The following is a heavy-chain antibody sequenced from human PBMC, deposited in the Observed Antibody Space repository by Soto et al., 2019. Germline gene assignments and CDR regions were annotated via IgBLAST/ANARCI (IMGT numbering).Heavy chain of an antibody. Sequence: GGYLRLSCVASGFTFSSHEMKWVRQAPGKGLEWVSYISVVGSTKYYADSVKGRFTISRDNAKNSLYLQMKSLRAEDTAVYYCVRARDYDCHHSGTDVCGQGTTVTVSS. CDR3: VRARDYDCHHSGTDV. CDR1: GFTFSSHE. CDR2: ISVVGSTK. D-gene: IGHD4-17*01. V-gene: IGHV3-48*03. J-gene: IGHJ6*02.